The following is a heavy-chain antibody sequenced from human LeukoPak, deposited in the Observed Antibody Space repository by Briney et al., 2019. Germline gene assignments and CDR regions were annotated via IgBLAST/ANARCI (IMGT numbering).Heavy chain of an antibody. J-gene: IGHJ6*03. D-gene: IGHD3-10*01. CDR1: GFTFSSYG. CDR2: ISGSGGST. V-gene: IGHV3-23*01. CDR3: AKEGSGGMVRGVISYMDV. Sequence: SGGSLRLSCAASGFTFSSYGMSWVRQAPGKGLEWVSAISGSGGSTYYADSVKGRFTISRDNSKNTLYLQMNSLRAEDTAVYYCAKEGSGGMVRGVISYMDVWGKGTTVTISS.